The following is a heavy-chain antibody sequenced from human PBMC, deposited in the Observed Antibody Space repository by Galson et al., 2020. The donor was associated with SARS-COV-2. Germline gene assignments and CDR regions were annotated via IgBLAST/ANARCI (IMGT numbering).Heavy chain of an antibody. Sequence: GESLKISCAASGFTFSSYDMHWVRQATGKGLEWVSAIGTAGDTYYPGSVKGRFTISRENAKNSLYLQMNSLRAGDTAVYYCARGRSSGWYAVWAFDIWGQGTMVTVSS. J-gene: IGHJ3*02. CDR3: ARGRSSGWYAVWAFDI. D-gene: IGHD6-19*01. V-gene: IGHV3-13*01. CDR1: GFTFSSYD. CDR2: IGTAGDT.